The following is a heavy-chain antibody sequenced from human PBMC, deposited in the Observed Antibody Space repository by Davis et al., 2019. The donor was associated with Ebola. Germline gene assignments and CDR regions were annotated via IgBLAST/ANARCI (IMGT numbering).Heavy chain of an antibody. V-gene: IGHV4-34*08. Sequence: ESLKIPCAASGFTFSDYYMSWIRQPPGKGLEWIGEINHSGSTNYNPSLKSRVTISVDTSKNQFSLKLSSVTAADTAVYYCANPSGGYGMDVWGKGTTVTVSS. J-gene: IGHJ6*04. CDR1: GFTFSDYY. CDR2: INHSGST. CDR3: ANPSGGYGMDV. D-gene: IGHD3-10*01.